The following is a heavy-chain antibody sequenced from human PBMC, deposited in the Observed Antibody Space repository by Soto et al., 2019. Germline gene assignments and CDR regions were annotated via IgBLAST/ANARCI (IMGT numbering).Heavy chain of an antibody. J-gene: IGHJ6*02. CDR1: GFTFSDYY. D-gene: IGHD3-22*01. Sequence: PGGSMRLSCAASGFTFSDYYMSWIRKAPGKGLEWVSYISSSGSSIYYADSVKGRFTISRDNAKNSLYLQMNSLRAEDTAVYYCARYRTYYDDSSGSYYYYVMEVWGQGTTVTVSS. CDR3: ARYRTYYDDSSGSYYYYVMEV. V-gene: IGHV3-11*01. CDR2: ISSSGSSI.